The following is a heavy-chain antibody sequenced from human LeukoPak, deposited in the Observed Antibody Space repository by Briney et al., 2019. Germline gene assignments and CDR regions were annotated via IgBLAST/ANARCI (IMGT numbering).Heavy chain of an antibody. CDR2: IYTSGST. Sequence: KPSETLSLTCTVSGGSISSGSYYWSWIRQPAGKGLEWIGRIYTSGSTNYNPSLKSRVTISVDTSKNQFSLKLSSVTAADTAVYYCARRRIAAAGTTSVGDYWGQGTLVTVSS. J-gene: IGHJ4*02. CDR1: GGSISSGSYY. D-gene: IGHD6-13*01. CDR3: ARRRIAAAGTTSVGDY. V-gene: IGHV4-61*02.